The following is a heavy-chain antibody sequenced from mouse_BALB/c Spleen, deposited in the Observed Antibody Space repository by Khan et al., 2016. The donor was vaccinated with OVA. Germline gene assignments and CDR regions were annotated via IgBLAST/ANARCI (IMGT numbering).Heavy chain of an antibody. CDR2: IWGGGST. J-gene: IGHJ4*01. Sequence: QVRLQQSGPGLVAPSQSLSITCTVSGFSLSRYSIHWVRQPPGKGLEWLGMIWGGGSTDYNSTLKSRLSIGKDNSKSQVFLKMNSLQTDDTAMYYCARAYYRYDGYYAMDYWGQGTSVTVSS. V-gene: IGHV2-6-4*01. D-gene: IGHD2-14*01. CDR3: ARAYYRYDGYYAMDY. CDR1: GFSLSRYS.